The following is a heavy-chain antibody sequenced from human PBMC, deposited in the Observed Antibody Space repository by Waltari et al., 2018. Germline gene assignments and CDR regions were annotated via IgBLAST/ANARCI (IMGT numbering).Heavy chain of an antibody. CDR2: IYHSGIT. Sequence: QVQLQESGPGLVKPSETLSLTCAVSGYSISSGYYWGWIRQPPGKGLEWIGSIYHSGITYYNPSLKSRVTISVDTSKNQFSLKLSSVTAADTAVYYCASYYYGSGRYFDYWGQGTLVTVSS. D-gene: IGHD3-10*01. J-gene: IGHJ4*02. V-gene: IGHV4-38-2*01. CDR3: ASYYYGSGRYFDY. CDR1: GYSISSGYY.